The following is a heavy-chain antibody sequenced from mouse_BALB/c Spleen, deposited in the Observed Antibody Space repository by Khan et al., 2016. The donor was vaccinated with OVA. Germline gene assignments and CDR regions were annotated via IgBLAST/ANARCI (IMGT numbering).Heavy chain of an antibody. CDR3: ARAYYKYDGYYTMDY. Sequence: QVQLQQSGPGLVAPSQSLSITCTVSGFSLSRYNIHWVRQPPGKGLEWLGMIWGGGGTDYNSPLISRLSISKDNSKSQVFLKLNSLQTDDTAMYYCARAYYKYDGYYTMDYWGQGTSVTVSS. J-gene: IGHJ4*01. CDR1: GFSLSRYN. V-gene: IGHV2-6-4*01. CDR2: IWGGGGT. D-gene: IGHD2-14*01.